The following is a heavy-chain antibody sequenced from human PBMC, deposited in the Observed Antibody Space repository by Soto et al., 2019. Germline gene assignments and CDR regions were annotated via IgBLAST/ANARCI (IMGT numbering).Heavy chain of an antibody. D-gene: IGHD6-13*01. Sequence: QITLKESGPTLVKPTQPLTLTCTFSGFSLSTSGVGVRWIRQPPGKALEWLALIYWSDVKRYSPSLKSRLSIAKGTSKGLVVRTMTYMDPVATATYYCGLSAIYTSTWFYFYYWGQGSLVTVSS. CDR2: IYWSDVK. CDR3: GLSAIYTSTWFYFYY. CDR1: GFSLSTSGVG. J-gene: IGHJ4*02. V-gene: IGHV2-5*01.